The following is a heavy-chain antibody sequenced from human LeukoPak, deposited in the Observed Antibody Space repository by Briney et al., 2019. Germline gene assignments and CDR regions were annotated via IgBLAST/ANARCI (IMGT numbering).Heavy chain of an antibody. CDR3: ARAQHSYYDILTGLVPTDAFDI. CDR2: SSYDGSSE. CDR1: GFTFTNYA. V-gene: IGHV3-30-3*01. D-gene: IGHD3-9*01. Sequence: PGGSLRLSCAASGFTFTNYAMHWVRQAPGKGLEWVVVSSYDGSSESYADSVKGRFTVSRDNSKNTLYLQMNNLRVEDTAVYYCARAQHSYYDILTGLVPTDAFDIWGQGTMVTVSS. J-gene: IGHJ3*02.